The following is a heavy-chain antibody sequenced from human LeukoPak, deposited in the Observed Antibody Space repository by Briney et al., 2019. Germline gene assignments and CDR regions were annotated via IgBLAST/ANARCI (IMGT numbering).Heavy chain of an antibody. D-gene: IGHD6-13*01. CDR1: GGTFSSYA. CDR2: IIPIFGTA. J-gene: IGHJ6*02. V-gene: IGHV1-69*13. Sequence: GASVKVSCKASGGTFSSYAISWVRQAPVQGLEWMGGIIPIFGTANYAQKFQGRVTITADESTSTAYMELSSLRSEDTAVYYCARAQYSSSWPPPYYYYGMDVWGQGTTVTVSS. CDR3: ARAQYSSSWPPPYYYYGMDV.